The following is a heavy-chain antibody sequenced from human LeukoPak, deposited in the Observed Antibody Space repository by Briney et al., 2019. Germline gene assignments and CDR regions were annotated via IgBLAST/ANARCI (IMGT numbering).Heavy chain of an antibody. CDR2: IYTSGST. CDR3: ARDSFSYSSGIDFDY. V-gene: IGHV4-4*07. D-gene: IGHD6-19*01. J-gene: IGHJ4*02. CDR1: GGSISSYY. Sequence: SETLSLTCTVSGGSISSYYWSWIRQPAGKGLEWIGRIYTSGSTNYNPSLKSRVTMSVDTSKNQFSLKLSSVTAADTAVYYCARDSFSYSSGIDFDYWGQGTLVTVS.